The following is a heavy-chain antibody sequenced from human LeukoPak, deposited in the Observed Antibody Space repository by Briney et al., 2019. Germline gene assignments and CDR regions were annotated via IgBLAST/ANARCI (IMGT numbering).Heavy chain of an antibody. D-gene: IGHD3-9*01. CDR2: IYSGGST. J-gene: IGHJ4*02. Sequence: GGSLRLSCAASGFTFSSYWMSWVRQAPGKGLEWVSVIYSGGSTYYADSVKGRFTISRDNSKNTLYLQMNSLRAEDTAVYYCASPYYDILTGYQRPPYYFDYWGQGTLVTVSS. CDR1: GFTFSSYW. CDR3: ASPYYDILTGYQRPPYYFDY. V-gene: IGHV3-53*01.